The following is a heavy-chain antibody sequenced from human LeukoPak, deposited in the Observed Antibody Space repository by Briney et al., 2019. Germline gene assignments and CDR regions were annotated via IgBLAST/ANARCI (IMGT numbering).Heavy chain of an antibody. J-gene: IGHJ3*02. CDR1: GYTFTGYY. V-gene: IGHV1-2*06. Sequence: EASVKVSCKASGYTFTGYYMHWVRQAPGQGLEWMGRINPNSGGTNYAQKFQGRVTMTRDTSISTAYMELSRLRSDDTAVYYCARDWLLGLTYYYDSSGKTDAFDIWGQGTMVTVSS. D-gene: IGHD3-22*01. CDR2: INPNSGGT. CDR3: ARDWLLGLTYYYDSSGKTDAFDI.